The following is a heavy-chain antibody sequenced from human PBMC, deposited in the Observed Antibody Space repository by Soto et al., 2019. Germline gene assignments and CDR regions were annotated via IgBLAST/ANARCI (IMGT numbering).Heavy chain of an antibody. V-gene: IGHV3-7*01. J-gene: IGHJ4*02. D-gene: IGHD2-15*01. CDR3: ARHLEYCSGGRCYAVYDY. CDR2: IRQDGSGK. CDR1: GFGIGTSW. Sequence: PGGSLRLSCAASGFGIGTSWMSWVRQAPGRGLEWVANIRQDGSGKSYVDSVKGRFTISRDNAKNSLYLQMNSLRAEDTALYYCARHLEYCSGGRCYAVYDYWGQGTLVTVSS.